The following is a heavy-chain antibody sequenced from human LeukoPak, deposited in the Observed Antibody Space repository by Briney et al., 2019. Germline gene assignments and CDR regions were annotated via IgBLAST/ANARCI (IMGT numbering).Heavy chain of an antibody. CDR3: AKSLGSVVVTASDY. CDR1: GFTFSNYA. Sequence: GGSLRLSCAASGFTFSNYAMSWVRQAPGKGLEWLSAISGSGGITYYVDSVKGRFTISRDNSKNTLYLQMNSVRAEDTAVYYCAKSLGSVVVTASDYCGQGTLVTVS. J-gene: IGHJ4*02. V-gene: IGHV3-23*01. D-gene: IGHD2-21*02. CDR2: ISGSGGIT.